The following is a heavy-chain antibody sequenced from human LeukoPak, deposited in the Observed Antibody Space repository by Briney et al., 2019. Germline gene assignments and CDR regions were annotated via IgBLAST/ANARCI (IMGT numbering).Heavy chain of an antibody. J-gene: IGHJ4*02. CDR2: ITTSSSHV. D-gene: IGHD4-17*01. Sequence: GGSLRLSCAVSGFAFSSYSMNWIRQAPGKGLEWVSSITTSSSHVYYADSVKGRFTISRDNAKNSLYLQMNSLRAEDTAVHYCASLMTSVTIPDYWGQGTLVTVSS. V-gene: IGHV3-21*01. CDR3: ASLMTSVTIPDY. CDR1: GFAFSSYS.